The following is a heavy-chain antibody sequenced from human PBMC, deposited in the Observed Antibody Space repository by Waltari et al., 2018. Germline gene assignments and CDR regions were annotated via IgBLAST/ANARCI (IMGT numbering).Heavy chain of an antibody. V-gene: IGHV1-46*02. CDR1: DYAFYTYY. D-gene: IGHD2-15*01. Sequence: VQLGQSGAEVKKPGAAVNISCKASDYAFYTYYTQWIRQAPGQGFEWMGIINPSGGSTTYAEKFQGRVSMTRDRSTNTLYLQLSSLTSEDTARYYCSREGTRISAGIRPGDYWGQGTLVTVSS. CDR2: INPSGGST. CDR3: SREGTRISAGIRPGDY. J-gene: IGHJ4*02.